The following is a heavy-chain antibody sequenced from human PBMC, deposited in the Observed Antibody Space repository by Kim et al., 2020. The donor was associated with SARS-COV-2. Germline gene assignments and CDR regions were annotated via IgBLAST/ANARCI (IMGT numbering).Heavy chain of an antibody. J-gene: IGHJ4*02. D-gene: IGHD6-19*01. CDR3: AKVAGGVAGITY. V-gene: IGHV3-23*01. Sequence: YYAASVKGRFTISRDTSKNTLYLQMNSLRAEDTAVYYCAKVAGGVAGITYWGQGTLVTVSS.